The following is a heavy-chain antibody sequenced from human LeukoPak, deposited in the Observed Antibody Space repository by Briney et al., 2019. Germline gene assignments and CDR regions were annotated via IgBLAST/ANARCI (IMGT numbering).Heavy chain of an antibody. CDR2: INPNSGDP. J-gene: IGHJ5*02. CDR3: ARGVGTSWFDFDP. Sequence: ASVKVSCKASGGTFSNYAITWVRQAPGQGLEWMGWINPNSGDPKYAQKFQGRVTMTRDTSISTAYMELTSLKSEDTAVYYCARGVGTSWFDFDPWGQGTLVTVSS. V-gene: IGHV1-2*02. D-gene: IGHD3-10*01. CDR1: GGTFSNYA.